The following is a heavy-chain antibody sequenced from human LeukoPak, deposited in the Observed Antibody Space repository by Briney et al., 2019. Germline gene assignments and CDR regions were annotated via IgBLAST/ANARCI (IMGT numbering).Heavy chain of an antibody. CDR3: AKVLAGTGY. Sequence: GGSLRLSCAASGFTFSSYGMHWVRQAPGKGLEWVSAISGSGGSTYYADSVKGRFAISRDNSKNTLYLQMNSLRAEDTAVYYCAKVLAGTGYWGQGTLVTVSS. V-gene: IGHV3-23*01. CDR1: GFTFSSYG. CDR2: ISGSGGST. J-gene: IGHJ4*02. D-gene: IGHD6-19*01.